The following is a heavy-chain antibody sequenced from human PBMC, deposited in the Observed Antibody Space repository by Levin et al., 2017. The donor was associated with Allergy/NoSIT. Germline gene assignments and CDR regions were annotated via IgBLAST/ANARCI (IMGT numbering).Heavy chain of an antibody. J-gene: IGHJ3*02. CDR1: GDSVSSNSAA. Sequence: SETLSLTCAISGDSVSSNSAAWNWIRQSPSRGLEWLGRTYYRSKWYNDYAVSVKSRITINPDTSKNQFSLQLNSVTPEDTAVYYCARAKYNWNDVVGAFDSWGQGTMVTVSS. V-gene: IGHV6-1*01. D-gene: IGHD1-1*01. CDR3: ARAKYNWNDVVGAFDS. CDR2: TYYRSKWYN.